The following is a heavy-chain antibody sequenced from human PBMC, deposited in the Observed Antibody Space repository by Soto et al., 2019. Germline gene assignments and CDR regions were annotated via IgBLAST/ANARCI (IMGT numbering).Heavy chain of an antibody. CDR2: IDTDGSTT. CDR3: ACSRRPARLGPKGAIDY. J-gene: IGHJ4*02. D-gene: IGHD2-15*01. V-gene: IGHV3-74*01. CDR1: GFTFSNYW. Sequence: GGSLRLSCATSGFTFSNYWMHWVRQVPGRGLVWVSRIDTDGSTTSYADFAKGRFTISRDNAKITLSLQMNSLRAEDTAIYYCACSRRPARLGPKGAIDYWGQGTLVTVSS.